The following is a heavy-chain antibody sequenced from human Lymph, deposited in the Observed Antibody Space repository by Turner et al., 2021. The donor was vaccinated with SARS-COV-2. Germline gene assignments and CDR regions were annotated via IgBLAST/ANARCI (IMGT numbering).Heavy chain of an antibody. D-gene: IGHD4-17*01. CDR2: ISSSSSYI. CDR1: GFTFSTYS. Sequence: EVQLVESGGGLVKPGGSLRLSCAASGFTFSTYSMNWVRQAPGKGLEWISSISSSSSYIYDADSVKGRFTTSRDDAKNSLYLQMNSLRAEDTAVYYCARDIPTTADYFDYWGQGTLVTVSS. J-gene: IGHJ4*02. CDR3: ARDIPTTADYFDY. V-gene: IGHV3-21*01.